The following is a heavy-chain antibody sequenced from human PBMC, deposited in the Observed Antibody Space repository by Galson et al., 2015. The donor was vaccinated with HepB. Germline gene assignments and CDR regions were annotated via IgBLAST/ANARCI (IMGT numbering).Heavy chain of an antibody. CDR2: VSGGFGTT. D-gene: IGHD6-6*01. CDR3: AKDRWFSGDSSSGLDS. V-gene: IGHV3-23*01. CDR1: GFIFSIYA. J-gene: IGHJ4*02. Sequence: SLRLSCAASGFIFSIYAMSWVRQAPGKGLEWVSSVSGGFGTTYYADSVKGRFTISRDISKNTLYLQMNSLRTEDTAVYYCAKDRWFSGDSSSGLDSWGQGTLVTVSS.